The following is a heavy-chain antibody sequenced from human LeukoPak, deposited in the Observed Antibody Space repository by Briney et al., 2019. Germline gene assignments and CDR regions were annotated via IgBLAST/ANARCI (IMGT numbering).Heavy chain of an antibody. CDR1: GFTFSSYW. Sequence: GGSLRLSCAASGFTFSSYWMSWVRQAPGKGLEWVANIKQDGSEKYYVDSVKGRFTISRDNAKNSLYLQMNSLRAEDTAVYYCATKSYDFWSGYPNDAFDIWGQGIMVTVSS. V-gene: IGHV3-7*01. D-gene: IGHD3-3*01. J-gene: IGHJ3*02. CDR2: IKQDGSEK. CDR3: ATKSYDFWSGYPNDAFDI.